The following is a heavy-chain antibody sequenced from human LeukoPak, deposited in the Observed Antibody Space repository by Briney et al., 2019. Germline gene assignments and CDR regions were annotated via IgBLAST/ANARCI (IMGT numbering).Heavy chain of an antibody. J-gene: IGHJ4*02. D-gene: IGHD7-27*01. Sequence: ASVKVSCKASGYTFTSYAMIWVRQAPGQGLEWMGWINTDTGNPTYAQGFTGRFVFSLDTSVSTAYLQISSLKAEDTAVYYCAREYLTGDFDYWGQGTLVTVSS. CDR3: AREYLTGDFDY. CDR1: GYTFTSYA. V-gene: IGHV7-4-1*02. CDR2: INTDTGNP.